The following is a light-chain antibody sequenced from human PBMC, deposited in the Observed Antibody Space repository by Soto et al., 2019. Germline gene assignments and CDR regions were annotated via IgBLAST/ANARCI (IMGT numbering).Light chain of an antibody. CDR1: SPNIGSHT. V-gene: IGLV1-44*01. CDR3: AAWDDSLNGVV. CDR2: SNN. J-gene: IGLJ2*01. Sequence: QAVVTQPPSASGTPGQRVTISCSGSSPNIGSHTVNWYQQLPGSAPKLLIYSNNQRPSGLPDRFSGSKSGTSASLAISGLQSEDEADYYCAAWDDSLNGVVFGGGTKLTVL.